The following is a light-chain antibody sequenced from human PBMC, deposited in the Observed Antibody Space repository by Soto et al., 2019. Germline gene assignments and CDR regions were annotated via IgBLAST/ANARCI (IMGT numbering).Light chain of an antibody. CDR2: AAS. Sequence: DIQMTQSPSSLSASVGDRVTITFRASQSISSYLNWYQQKPGKAPKLLIYAASSLQSGVPSRFSGSGSGTDFTLTISSLQPEDFATYYCQQAYGAPPTFGQGTKVDI. CDR3: QQAYGAPPT. CDR1: QSISSY. V-gene: IGKV1-39*01. J-gene: IGKJ1*01.